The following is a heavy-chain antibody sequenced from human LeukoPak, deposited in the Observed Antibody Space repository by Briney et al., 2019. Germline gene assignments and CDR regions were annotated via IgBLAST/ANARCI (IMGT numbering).Heavy chain of an antibody. D-gene: IGHD2-2*01. CDR1: GFTFSSYA. Sequence: GGSLRLSCAASGFTFSSYAMHWVRQAPGKGLEWVAVISYDGSNKYYADSVKGRFTISRDNSKNTLYLQMNSLRAEGTAVYYCAREDIVVVPLNYFDYWGQGTLVTVSS. CDR3: AREDIVVVPLNYFDY. V-gene: IGHV3-30*04. J-gene: IGHJ4*02. CDR2: ISYDGSNK.